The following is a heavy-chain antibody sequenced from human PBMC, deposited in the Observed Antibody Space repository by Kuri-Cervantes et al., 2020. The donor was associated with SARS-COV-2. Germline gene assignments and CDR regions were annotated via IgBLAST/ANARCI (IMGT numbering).Heavy chain of an antibody. J-gene: IGHJ4*02. V-gene: IGHV3-53*01. CDR1: GFTVSSNY. Sequence: GEALKLSCAGPGFTVSSNYMSWVRQAPGKGLEWVSVIYSGGSTYYADSVKGRFTISRHNSKDTLYLQMNSLRAEDTAVYYCARVWGYCSGGSCYSANYYFDSWGQGTLVTVYS. CDR2: IYSGGST. D-gene: IGHD2-15*01. CDR3: ARVWGYCSGGSCYSANYYFDS.